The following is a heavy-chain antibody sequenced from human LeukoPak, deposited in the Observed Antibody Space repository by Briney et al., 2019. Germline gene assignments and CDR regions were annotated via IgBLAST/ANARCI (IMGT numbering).Heavy chain of an antibody. D-gene: IGHD3-10*01. Sequence: GGSLRLSCAASGFTVSTKYMNWVRQAPGKGLEWVSIIYSGGDTYYADSVKGRFTISRDNSKNTLSLQMNSLRAEDTAVYYCARVGDHYHWYFDPWGRGTLVSVSS. J-gene: IGHJ2*01. CDR2: IYSGGDT. V-gene: IGHV3-53*01. CDR1: GFTVSTKY. CDR3: ARVGDHYHWYFDP.